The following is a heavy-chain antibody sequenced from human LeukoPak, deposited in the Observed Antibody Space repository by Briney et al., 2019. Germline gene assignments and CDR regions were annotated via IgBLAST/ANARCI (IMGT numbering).Heavy chain of an antibody. CDR2: IYYSGST. D-gene: IGHD3-3*01. V-gene: IGHV4-30-4*08. CDR3: ARDGDFWSGYYTGP. J-gene: IGHJ5*02. CDR1: GGSISSGDYY. Sequence: SQTLSLTCTVSGGSISSGDYYWSWIRQPPGKGLEWIGYIYYSGSTYYNPSLRNRVTISVDTSKNQFSLKLSSVTAADTAVYYCARDGDFWSGYYTGPWGQGTLVTVSS.